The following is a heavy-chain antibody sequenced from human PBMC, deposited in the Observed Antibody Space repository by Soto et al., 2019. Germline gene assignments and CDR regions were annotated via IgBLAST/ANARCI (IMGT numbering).Heavy chain of an antibody. J-gene: IGHJ3*02. CDR1: GFTFTSSA. V-gene: IGHV1-58*01. Sequence: SVKVSCKASGFTFTSSAVQWVRQARGQRLEWIGWIVVGSGNTNYAQKFQERVTITRDMSTSTAYMELSSLRSEDTAVYYCATETIGAYAFDIWGQGTMVTVSS. CDR3: ATETIGAYAFDI. D-gene: IGHD3-10*01. CDR2: IVVGSGNT.